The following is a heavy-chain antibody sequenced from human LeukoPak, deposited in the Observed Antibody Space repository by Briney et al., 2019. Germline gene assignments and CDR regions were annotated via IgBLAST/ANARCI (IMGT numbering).Heavy chain of an antibody. J-gene: IGHJ6*04. CDR2: IIPIFGTA. CDR3: ARDAYGSGSYGGLYGMNV. Sequence: SVKVSCKASGGTFSSYAISWVREAPGQGLEWMGGIIPIFGTANYAQKFQGRVTITADKSTSTAYMELSSLRSEDTAVYYCARDAYGSGSYGGLYGMNVWGKGTTVTVSS. CDR1: GGTFSSYA. V-gene: IGHV1-69*06. D-gene: IGHD3-10*01.